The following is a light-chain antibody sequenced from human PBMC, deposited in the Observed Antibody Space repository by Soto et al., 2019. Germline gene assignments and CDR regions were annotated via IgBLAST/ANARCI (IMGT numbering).Light chain of an antibody. CDR3: QQYNDWPPYT. Sequence: EIVLTQSPPTLSLSPGESATLSCRASQSVSSYFSWYQQKPGQAPRLLIYGASTRVIGVPDRFSGGRSGTEFTLTISSLQSEDIAVYFCQQYNDWPPYTFGQGTKLEIK. J-gene: IGKJ2*01. CDR1: QSVSSY. CDR2: GAS. V-gene: IGKV3-15*01.